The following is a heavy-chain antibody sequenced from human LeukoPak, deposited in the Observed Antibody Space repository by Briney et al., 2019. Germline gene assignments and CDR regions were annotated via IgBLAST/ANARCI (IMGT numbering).Heavy chain of an antibody. V-gene: IGHV4-30-4*01. Sequence: SQTLSLTCTVSGGSISSDDSYWSWIRQAPGKGLEWIGYIYYSGNTHYNPSLKSRVTMSVATSTNQFSLRLSSVTAADTAVYYCARGSGYVRGDFDYWGQGTLVTVSS. CDR1: GGSISSDDSY. CDR2: IYYSGNT. J-gene: IGHJ4*02. D-gene: IGHD5-12*01. CDR3: ARGSGYVRGDFDY.